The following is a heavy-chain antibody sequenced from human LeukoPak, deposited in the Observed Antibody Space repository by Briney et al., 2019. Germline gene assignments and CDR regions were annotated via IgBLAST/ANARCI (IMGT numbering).Heavy chain of an antibody. CDR2: IYYSGST. V-gene: IGHV4-59*12. Sequence: SETLSLTCTVSGGSISSYYWSWIRQPPGKGLEWIGYIYYSGSTNYNPSLKSRVTISVDTSKNQFSLKLNSVTGADTAVYYCARDGYNYGYTYFFDYWGQGTLVTVSS. D-gene: IGHD5-18*01. CDR3: ARDGYNYGYTYFFDY. J-gene: IGHJ4*02. CDR1: GGSISSYY.